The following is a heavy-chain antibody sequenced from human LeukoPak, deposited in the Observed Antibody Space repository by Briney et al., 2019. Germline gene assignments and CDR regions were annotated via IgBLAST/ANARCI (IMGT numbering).Heavy chain of an antibody. D-gene: IGHD1-14*01. Sequence: GGSLRLSCAASGFGFSSYDMHWVRQAPGKGLEWVAIIWLDGSATYYGDSVKGRFTISRDNSNNTLYLQMNSLRVEDTAVYYCARDLNREDFDYWGQGTLVVVS. J-gene: IGHJ4*02. CDR2: IWLDGSAT. CDR3: ARDLNREDFDY. V-gene: IGHV3-33*01. CDR1: GFGFSSYD.